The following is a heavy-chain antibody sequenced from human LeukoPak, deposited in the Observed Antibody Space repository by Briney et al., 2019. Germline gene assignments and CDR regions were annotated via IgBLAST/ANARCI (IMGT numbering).Heavy chain of an antibody. CDR3: ARQGIYGASYNYPY. Sequence: GESLKISCKGSGFSFTSYWIGWVRQMPGKGLEWMGIIYPGDSHTRYNPSFQGQVTISADKSISTAYLQWSSLKASDAAIYYCARQGIYGASYNYPYWGQGTLVTVSS. CDR2: IYPGDSHT. V-gene: IGHV5-51*01. J-gene: IGHJ4*02. CDR1: GFSFTSYW. D-gene: IGHD5-24*01.